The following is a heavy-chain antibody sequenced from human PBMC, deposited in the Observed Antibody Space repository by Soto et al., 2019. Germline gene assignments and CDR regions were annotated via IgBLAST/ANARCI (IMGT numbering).Heavy chain of an antibody. CDR1: GFTFSSYS. D-gene: IGHD4-17*01. V-gene: IGHV3-48*01. Sequence: EVQLVESGGGLVQPGGSLRLSCAASGFTFSSYSMNWVRQAPGKGLEWVSYISSSSSTIYYADSVKGRFTISRDNAKNSLYLQMNSLRAEDTAVYYCARIGRLRWGDCWGQGTLVTVSS. J-gene: IGHJ4*02. CDR2: ISSSSSTI. CDR3: ARIGRLRWGDC.